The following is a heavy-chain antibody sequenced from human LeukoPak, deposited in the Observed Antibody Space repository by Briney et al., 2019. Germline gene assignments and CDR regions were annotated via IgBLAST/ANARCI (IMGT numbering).Heavy chain of an antibody. CDR3: ARERDY. J-gene: IGHJ4*02. D-gene: IGHD1-1*01. Sequence: GESLKISCQGSGYSFATYRIAWVRQMPGKGLEWMGVIFPGDSDTRYSPSFQGQVTISADKSISTAYLQWSSLKASDTAMYYCARERDYWGQGTLVTVSS. CDR2: IFPGDSDT. CDR1: GYSFATYR. V-gene: IGHV5-51*01.